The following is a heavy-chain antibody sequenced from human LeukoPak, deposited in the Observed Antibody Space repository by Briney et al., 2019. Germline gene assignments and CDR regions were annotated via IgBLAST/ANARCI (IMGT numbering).Heavy chain of an antibody. CDR1: GGSISSSDYY. CDR2: IYYSGSI. V-gene: IGHV4-39*01. J-gene: IGHJ5*02. CDR3: VRVGYAYGPVGNWFDP. D-gene: IGHD5-18*01. Sequence: SETLSLTCTVSGGSISSSDYYWGWVRQPPGKGLEWIGNIYYSGSIYSSPSLKSRVTISSDTSKNQFSVKLTSVTAADTAVYYCVRVGYAYGPVGNWFDPWGQGVLVTVSS.